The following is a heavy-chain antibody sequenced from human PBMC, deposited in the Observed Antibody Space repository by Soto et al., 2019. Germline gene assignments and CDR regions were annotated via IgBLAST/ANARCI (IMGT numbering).Heavy chain of an antibody. D-gene: IGHD3-10*01. CDR3: ARVTPGFGELLSYFDY. CDR2: IYYSGST. Sequence: SETLSLTCTVSGGSISIYYWRWIRHPPGKGLEWIGYIYYSGSTNYNPSLKSRVTISVDTSKNQFSLKLSSVTAADTAVYYCARVTPGFGELLSYFDYWGQGTLVTVSS. CDR1: GGSISIYY. J-gene: IGHJ4*02. V-gene: IGHV4-59*01.